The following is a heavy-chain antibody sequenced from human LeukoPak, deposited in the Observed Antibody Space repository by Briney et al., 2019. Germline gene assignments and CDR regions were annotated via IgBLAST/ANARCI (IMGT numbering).Heavy chain of an antibody. CDR2: INHSGST. J-gene: IGHJ4*02. Sequence: SETLSLTCAVYGGSFSGYCWSWIRQPPGKGLEWIGEINHSGSTNYNPSLKSRVTISVDTSKNQFSLKLSSVTAADTAVYYCARVYDFWSGYWVDYWGQGTLVTVSS. CDR1: GGSFSGYC. V-gene: IGHV4-34*01. CDR3: ARVYDFWSGYWVDY. D-gene: IGHD3-3*01.